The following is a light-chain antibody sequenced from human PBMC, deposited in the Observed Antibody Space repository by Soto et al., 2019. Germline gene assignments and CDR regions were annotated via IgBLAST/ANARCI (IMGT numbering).Light chain of an antibody. J-gene: IGKJ1*01. V-gene: IGKV1-5*01. CDR3: QQYNSYPET. CDR1: QSISSW. Sequence: DVQMTQSPSTLSASVGDSVTITCRASQSISSWLAWYQQKPGKAPKLLIYDASSLESGVPSRFSGSGSGTEFTLTISSLQPDDFATYYCQQYNSYPETFGQGTKVEIK. CDR2: DAS.